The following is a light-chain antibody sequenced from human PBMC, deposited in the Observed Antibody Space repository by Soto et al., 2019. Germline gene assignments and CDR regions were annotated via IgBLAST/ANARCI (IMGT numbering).Light chain of an antibody. CDR1: QSISSY. J-gene: IGKJ4*01. Sequence: DIQMTQSPSSLSACVGDRVTITCRASQSISSYLYWYQQKPEKAPKLLIYAASSLQSGVPSRFSGSGSGTDFTLTISSLQPEDFVTYYCQQSYSTPLTFGGGTKVEIK. CDR2: AAS. V-gene: IGKV1-39*01. CDR3: QQSYSTPLT.